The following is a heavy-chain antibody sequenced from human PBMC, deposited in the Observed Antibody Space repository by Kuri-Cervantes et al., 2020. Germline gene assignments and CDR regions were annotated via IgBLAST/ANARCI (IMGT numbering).Heavy chain of an antibody. CDR1: GGSISSSSYY. CDR2: IYYSGST. J-gene: IGHJ6*02. D-gene: IGHD3-3*01. Sequence: GSLRLSCTVSGGSISSSSYYWGWIRQPPGKGLEWIGSIYYSGSTYYNPSLKSRVTISVDTSKNQFSLKLSSVTAADTAVYYCASFPRYDFWSGYYKTQYGMDVWGQGTTVTVSS. V-gene: IGHV4-39*07. CDR3: ASFPRYDFWSGYYKTQYGMDV.